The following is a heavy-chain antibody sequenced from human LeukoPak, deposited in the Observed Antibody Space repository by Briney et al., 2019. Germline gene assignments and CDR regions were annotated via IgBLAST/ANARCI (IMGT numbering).Heavy chain of an antibody. J-gene: IGHJ4*02. CDR2: INPNSGDT. Sequence: ASVTVSCMTSGYIFTDYYMHWVRQAPGQGLEWMGWINPNSGDTHYAQNFQGRVTMTRDTSISTAYMELSRLTSDDTAVYYCARDGNEAVAGTGAVTYWGQGTLVIVSS. CDR1: GYIFTDYY. D-gene: IGHD6-19*01. CDR3: ARDGNEAVAGTGAVTY. V-gene: IGHV1-2*02.